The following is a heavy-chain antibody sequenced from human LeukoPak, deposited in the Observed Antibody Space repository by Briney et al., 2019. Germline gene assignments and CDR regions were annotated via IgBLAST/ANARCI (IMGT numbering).Heavy chain of an antibody. CDR3: AKDRRGLDLYGAFYI. D-gene: IGHD2/OR15-2a*01. J-gene: IGHJ3*02. V-gene: IGHV4-31*03. CDR1: GGSISSRTYY. CDR2: IYYSGST. Sequence: SETLSLTCTVSGGSISSRTYYWSWIRQHPGKGLEWIGYIYYSGSTYYNPSLKSRLSISVDTSKDHFSLKLSSVTAADTAVYFCAKDRRGLDLYGAFYIWGQGKMVTVSS.